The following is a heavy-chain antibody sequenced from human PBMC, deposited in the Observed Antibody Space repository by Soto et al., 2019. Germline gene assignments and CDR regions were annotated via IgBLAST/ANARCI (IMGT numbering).Heavy chain of an antibody. V-gene: IGHV3-23*01. CDR1: EFTFSSYV. Sequence: AGCVRLTCGASEFTFSSYVMSWVRQAQGKGLGWVSAISSSGGSTFYADYVKGRFTISRDNSRNTLYLQMNSLRAEDTAIYYCAKYQPMTQPRPYFDYWGQGTLVTVSS. CDR2: ISSSGGST. J-gene: IGHJ4*02. CDR3: AKYQPMTQPRPYFDY. D-gene: IGHD3-22*01.